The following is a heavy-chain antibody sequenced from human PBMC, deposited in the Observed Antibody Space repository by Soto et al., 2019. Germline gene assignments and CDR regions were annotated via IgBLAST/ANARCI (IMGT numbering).Heavy chain of an antibody. V-gene: IGHV3-30*04. CDR1: GFTFSSYA. CDR2: ISYDGSNK. D-gene: IGHD1-7*01. J-gene: IGHJ3*02. CDR3: ARRWGTAPDDAFDI. Sequence: QVQLVESGGGVVQPGRSLRLSCAASGFTFSSYAMSWVRQAPGKGLEWVAVISYDGSNKYYADSVKGRFTISRDSSKNTLYLQMHSLRAEDTAVYYCARRWGTAPDDAFDIWGQGTMVTVSS.